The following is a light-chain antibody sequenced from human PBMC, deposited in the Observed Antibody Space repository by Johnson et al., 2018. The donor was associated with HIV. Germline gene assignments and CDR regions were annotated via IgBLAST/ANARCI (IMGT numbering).Light chain of an antibody. CDR1: SSNIGNNY. V-gene: IGLV1-51*01. Sequence: QSALTQPPSVSAAPGQNVNISCSGGSSNIGNNYISWYQQFPERAPKLLIYDNTKRPSGIPDRFSGSKSDTSATLAITGLQTGDEADYYCGTWDSRLSVYVFGTGTKVTVL. J-gene: IGLJ1*01. CDR2: DNT. CDR3: GTWDSRLSVYV.